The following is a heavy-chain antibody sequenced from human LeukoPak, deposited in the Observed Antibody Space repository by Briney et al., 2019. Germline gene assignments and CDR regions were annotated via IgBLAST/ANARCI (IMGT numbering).Heavy chain of an antibody. D-gene: IGHD5-12*01. CDR2: IYPGDSDT. V-gene: IGHV5-51*01. CDR1: GYSFTSYW. J-gene: IGHJ4*02. CDR3: ARQRGYSGYDYGY. Sequence: GESLNISCKGSGYSFTSYWIGWVRQMPGKGLELMGIIYPGDSDTRYSPSFQGQVTISADNSSSTAYLQWSSLKASDTAMYYCARQRGYSGYDYGYWGQGTLVTASS.